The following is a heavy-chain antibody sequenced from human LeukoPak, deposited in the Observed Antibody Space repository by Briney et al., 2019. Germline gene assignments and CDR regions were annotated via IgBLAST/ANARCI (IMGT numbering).Heavy chain of an antibody. D-gene: IGHD3-3*01. CDR3: ARVFWEKDGFIGAFDI. V-gene: IGHV3-66*01. CDR1: GFTNY. CDR2: IYSGGRT. Sequence: GGSLRLSCAASGFTNYMSWVRQAPGKGLEWVSVIYSGGRTYYADSVKGRFTISRDNSKNTLYLQMNSLRAEDTAVYYCARVFWEKDGFIGAFDIWGQGTMVTVSS. J-gene: IGHJ3*02.